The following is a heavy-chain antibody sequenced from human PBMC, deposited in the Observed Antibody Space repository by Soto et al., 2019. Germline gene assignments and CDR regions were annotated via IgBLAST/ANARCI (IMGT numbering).Heavy chain of an antibody. J-gene: IGHJ5*02. D-gene: IGHD4-4*01. Sequence: GGSLRLSCAASGFTFSSYSMNWVRQAPGKELEWVSSISSSSSYIYYADSVKGRFTISRDNAKNSLYLQMNSLRAEDTAVYYCARDPTAVTSRFDPWGQGTLVTVSS. CDR3: ARDPTAVTSRFDP. CDR1: GFTFSSYS. V-gene: IGHV3-21*01. CDR2: ISSSSSYI.